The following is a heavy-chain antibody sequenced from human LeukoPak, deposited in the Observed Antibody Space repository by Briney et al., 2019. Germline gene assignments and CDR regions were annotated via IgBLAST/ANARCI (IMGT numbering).Heavy chain of an antibody. CDR2: IYYSGST. CDR1: GGSISSSSYY. V-gene: IGHV4-39*02. CDR3: ARDGYYYGSGSYYSPGSYYYYYMDV. J-gene: IGHJ6*03. D-gene: IGHD3-10*01. Sequence: SETLSLTCTVSGGSISSSSYYWGWIRQPPGKGLEWIGSIYYSGSTYYNPPLKSRVTISVDTSKNQFSLKLSSVTAADTAVYYCARDGYYYGSGSYYSPGSYYYYYMDVWGKGTTVTVSS.